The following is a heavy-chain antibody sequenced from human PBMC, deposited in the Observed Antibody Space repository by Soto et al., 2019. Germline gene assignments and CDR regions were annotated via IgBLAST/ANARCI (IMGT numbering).Heavy chain of an antibody. J-gene: IGHJ4*02. Sequence: EVQLWESGGGLVQPGGSLRLSCVVSGFTFTNYAMSWVRQAPGKGPEWVAAVRANGRDTFYTDSVKGRFTVSRDNSKNTVYLQMNSLRAEDTATYYCAKKSTIGGPGYFDYWGQGTPVTVSS. CDR1: GFTFTNYA. V-gene: IGHV3-23*01. D-gene: IGHD2-15*01. CDR2: VRANGRDT. CDR3: AKKSTIGGPGYFDY.